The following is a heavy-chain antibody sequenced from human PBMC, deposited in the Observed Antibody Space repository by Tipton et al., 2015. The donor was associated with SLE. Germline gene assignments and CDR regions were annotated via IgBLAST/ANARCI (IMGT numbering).Heavy chain of an antibody. Sequence: TLSLTCTVSGGSISSYYWSWIRQPAGKGLEWIGRIYTSGSTNYNPSLKSRVTMSVDTSKSQFSLKLSSVTAADTAVYYCAREDQSVGATPYFDYWGQGTLVTVSS. D-gene: IGHD1-26*01. CDR2: IYTSGST. V-gene: IGHV4-4*07. CDR1: GGSISSYY. J-gene: IGHJ4*02. CDR3: AREDQSVGATPYFDY.